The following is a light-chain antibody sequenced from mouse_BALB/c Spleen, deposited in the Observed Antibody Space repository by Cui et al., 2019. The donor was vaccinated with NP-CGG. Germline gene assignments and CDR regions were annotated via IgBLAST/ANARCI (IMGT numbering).Light chain of an antibody. V-gene: IGLV1*01. CDR3: ALWYSNHWV. J-gene: IGLJ1*01. Sequence: QSVITHEPAPTTSPGETVTLTCRSSTGAVTTNNYANWVQEKPDHLFTGLIGGTNNRAPGVPARFSGSLIGDKAALTITGAQTEDEAIYFCALWYSNHWVFGGGTKLTVL. CDR2: GTN. CDR1: TGAVTTNNY.